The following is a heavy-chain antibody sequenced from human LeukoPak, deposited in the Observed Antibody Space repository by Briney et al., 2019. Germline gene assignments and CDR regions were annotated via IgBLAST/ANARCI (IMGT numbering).Heavy chain of an antibody. CDR3: ARGSRLHFYGRTQEHFDT. CDR2: IRQDGSEI. J-gene: IGHJ4*02. D-gene: IGHD3-10*01. Sequence: GGSLRLSCAASGFTLSDVWMSWVRQAPGKGLPWVANIRQDGSEIHYVDSVEGRFTISRDNAKNSLYLQMNSLRAEDTAVYYCARGSRLHFYGRTQEHFDTWVLGTLVTVSS. V-gene: IGHV3-7*01. CDR1: GFTLSDVW.